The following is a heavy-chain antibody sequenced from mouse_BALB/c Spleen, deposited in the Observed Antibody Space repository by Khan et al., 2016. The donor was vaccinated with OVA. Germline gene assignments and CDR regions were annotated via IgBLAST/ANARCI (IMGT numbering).Heavy chain of an antibody. V-gene: IGHV1-4*01. CDR1: GYTFTSYT. J-gene: IGHJ3*01. CDR3: VRDGPYHRNDGWSAY. D-gene: IGHD2-14*01. Sequence: QVQLQQSGAELARPGASVKMSCKASGYTFTSYTIHWIKKRPGQGLEWIGYINPSNGYTNYNQKFKDKATLTTDKSSTTAYLQLSSLTSDDTAVYNWVRDGPYHRNDGWSAYWGQGTLVTVSA. CDR2: INPSNGYT.